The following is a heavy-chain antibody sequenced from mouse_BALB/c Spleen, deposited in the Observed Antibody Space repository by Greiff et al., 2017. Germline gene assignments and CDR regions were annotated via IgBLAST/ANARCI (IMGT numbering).Heavy chain of an antibody. Sequence: EVKLMESGPELVKPGASVKMSCKASGYTFTSYVMHWVKQKPGQGLEWIGYINPYNDGTKYNEKFKGKATLTSDKSSSTAYMELSSLTSEDSAVYYCAREGSTTYYAMDYWGQGTSVTVSS. J-gene: IGHJ4*01. V-gene: IGHV1-14*01. CDR1: GYTFTSYV. D-gene: IGHD2-1*01. CDR3: AREGSTTYYAMDY. CDR2: INPYNDGT.